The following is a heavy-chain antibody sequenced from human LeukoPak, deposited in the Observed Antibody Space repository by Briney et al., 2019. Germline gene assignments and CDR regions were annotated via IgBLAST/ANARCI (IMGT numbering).Heavy chain of an antibody. CDR2: ISSSSYI. Sequence: GGSLRLSCAASGFTFSSYSMNWVRQAPGKGLEWVSSISSSSYIYYADSVKGRFTISRDNAKNSLYLQMNSLRAEDTAVYYCARSTTGTTVRYFDYWGQGTLVTVSS. CDR1: GFTFSSYS. CDR3: ARSTTGTTVRYFDY. J-gene: IGHJ4*02. V-gene: IGHV3-21*01. D-gene: IGHD1-1*01.